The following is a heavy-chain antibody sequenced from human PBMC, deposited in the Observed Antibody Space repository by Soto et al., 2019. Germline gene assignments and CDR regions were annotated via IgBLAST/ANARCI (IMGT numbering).Heavy chain of an antibody. CDR1: GYTLTELS. CDR3: ATPSIWGSYRYFDY. CDR2: FDPEDGET. Sequence: ASVKVSCKVSGYTLTELSMHWVRQAPGKGLEWMGGFDPEDGETIYAQKFQGRVTMTEDTSTDTAYMELSSLRSEDTAVYYCATPSIWGSYRYFDYWGQGTLVTVSS. D-gene: IGHD3-16*02. J-gene: IGHJ4*02. V-gene: IGHV1-24*01.